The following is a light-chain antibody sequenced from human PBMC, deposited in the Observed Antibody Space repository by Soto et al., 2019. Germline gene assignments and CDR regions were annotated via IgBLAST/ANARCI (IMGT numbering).Light chain of an antibody. CDR3: SSFTSAYPFV. Sequence: QSALAQPASVSGSPGQSIAISCTGTSSDVGGYNYVSWYQQHPGKAPKLLISEVSIRPSGVSDRFSGSKSGNTASLTISGLQTEDEADYYCSSFTSAYPFVFGSGTKVT. V-gene: IGLV2-14*01. CDR2: EVS. J-gene: IGLJ1*01. CDR1: SSDVGGYNY.